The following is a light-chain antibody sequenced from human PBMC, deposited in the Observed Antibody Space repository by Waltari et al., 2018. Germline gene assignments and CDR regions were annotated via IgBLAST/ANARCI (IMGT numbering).Light chain of an antibody. CDR3: QQSYDPPYT. CDR2: TAS. CDR1: QTVTTS. Sequence: DIQMTQSPSSLSASVGDRVTIPCRAIQTVTTSLNWYQQKPGKAPKLLIYTASTLHSGVPSRFSGSGYGTDFTLTISTLQPEDFATYYCQQSYDPPYTFGQGTKLESK. V-gene: IGKV1-39*01. J-gene: IGKJ2*01.